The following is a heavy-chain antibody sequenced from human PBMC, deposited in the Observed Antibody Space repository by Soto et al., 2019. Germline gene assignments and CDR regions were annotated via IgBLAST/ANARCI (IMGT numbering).Heavy chain of an antibody. D-gene: IGHD4-17*01. J-gene: IGHJ4*02. CDR2: IYHSGNT. CDR1: GGSITTNW. V-gene: IGHV4-4*02. Sequence: SETLSLTCDVSGGSITTNWWSWVRQPPGEGLEWIGEIYHSGNTNYNPSLKSRVTISVDKSKNQLFLKVSYVTAADTAVYYCGRNGDYAVDYWRQGTLVTVSS. CDR3: GRNGDYAVDY.